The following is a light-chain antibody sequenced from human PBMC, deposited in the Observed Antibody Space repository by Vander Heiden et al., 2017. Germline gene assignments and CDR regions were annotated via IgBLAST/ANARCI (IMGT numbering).Light chain of an antibody. Sequence: IQMTQSPSSLSASVGDRVTITCQASQDISNCLNWYQQKPGKAPKLLIYDASNLESGVPSRFIGSGSGTDFTFTISSLQPEDFAIYYCQQENNFPITFGQGTQLEIK. V-gene: IGKV1-33*01. J-gene: IGKJ5*01. CDR2: DAS. CDR3: QQENNFPIT. CDR1: QDISNC.